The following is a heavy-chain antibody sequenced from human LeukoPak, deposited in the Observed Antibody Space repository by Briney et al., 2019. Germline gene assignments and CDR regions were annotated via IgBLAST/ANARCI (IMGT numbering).Heavy chain of an antibody. CDR3: ARHEYDFWSAFDY. Sequence: SETLSLTCSVSGGSVSSSSFYWGWIRQPPGKGLEWIGSIYYSGNTYYNPSLKGRVTISVVTSKNQFSLRLGSVTAADTAVYYCARHEYDFWSAFDYWGQGTLVTVSS. J-gene: IGHJ4*02. V-gene: IGHV4-39*01. CDR2: IYYSGNT. CDR1: GGSVSSSSFY. D-gene: IGHD3-3*01.